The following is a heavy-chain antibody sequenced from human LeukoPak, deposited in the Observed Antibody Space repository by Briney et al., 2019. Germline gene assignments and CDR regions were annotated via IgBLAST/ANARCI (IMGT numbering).Heavy chain of an antibody. CDR1: GFTVSSNE. D-gene: IGHD3-10*01. Sequence: PGGSLRLSCAASGFTVSSNEMSWVRQAPGKGLEWVSSISGGSTYYADSRKGRFTISRDNSKNTLHLQMNSLRAEDTAVYYCARHSPGPAWFGELLGWFDPWGQGTLVTVSS. J-gene: IGHJ5*02. V-gene: IGHV3-38-3*01. CDR2: ISGGST. CDR3: ARHSPGPAWFGELLGWFDP.